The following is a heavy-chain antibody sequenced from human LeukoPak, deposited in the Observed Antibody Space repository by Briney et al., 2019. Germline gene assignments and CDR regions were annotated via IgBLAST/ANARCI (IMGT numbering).Heavy chain of an antibody. J-gene: IGHJ5*02. D-gene: IGHD3-22*01. CDR1: GGSISSYY. Sequence: SETLSLTCTVSGGSISSYYWSWIRQPPGKGLEWIGYIYYSGSTNYNPSLKSRVTISVDTSKNQFSLKLSSVTAADTAVYYCARGPQAYYYDSSGPNWFDPWGQGTLVTVSS. CDR3: ARGPQAYYYDSSGPNWFDP. V-gene: IGHV4-59*01. CDR2: IYYSGST.